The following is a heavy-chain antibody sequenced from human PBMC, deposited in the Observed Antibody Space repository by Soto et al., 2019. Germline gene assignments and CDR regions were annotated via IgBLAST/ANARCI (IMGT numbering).Heavy chain of an antibody. CDR1: GFTFTSSA. J-gene: IGHJ3*02. D-gene: IGHD3-3*01. Sequence: QMQLVQSGPEVKKPGTSVKVSCKASGFTFTSSAVQWVRQARGQRLEWIGWIVVGSGNTNYAQKFQERVTITRDMSTSTAYMGLSSLRSEDTAVYYCAATRSNDFWSGYYPDAFDIWGQGTMVTVSS. V-gene: IGHV1-58*01. CDR3: AATRSNDFWSGYYPDAFDI. CDR2: IVVGSGNT.